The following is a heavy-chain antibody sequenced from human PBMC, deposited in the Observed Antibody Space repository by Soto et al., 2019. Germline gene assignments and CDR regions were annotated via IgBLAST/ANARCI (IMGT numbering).Heavy chain of an antibody. J-gene: IGHJ4*02. D-gene: IGHD3-10*01. CDR1: GFSLTTSGVG. CDR2: IYWDDDK. V-gene: IGHV2-5*02. Sequence: QITLKESGPTLVRPTQTLTLTCTFSGFSLTTSGVGVGWIRQPPGKALEWLAVIYWDDDKRYSSSLKSRLTXAXXXSXXPVLLTMPNMDPVDTATYYCAHHPYYGLGSYSFDYWGQGTLVTVSS. CDR3: AHHPYYGLGSYSFDY.